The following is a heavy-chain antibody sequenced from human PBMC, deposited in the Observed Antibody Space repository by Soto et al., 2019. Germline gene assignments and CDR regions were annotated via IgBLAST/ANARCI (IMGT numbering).Heavy chain of an antibody. CDR2: IYYSGST. D-gene: IGHD3-10*01. CDR1: GGSISSGGYY. Sequence: PSETLSLTCTVSGGSISSGGYYWSWIRQHPGKGLEWIGYIYYSGSTYYNPSLKSRVTISVDTSKNQFSLKLSSVTAADTAVYYCARDSQNNYYGSGRPYYYYGMDVWGQGTTVTVLL. V-gene: IGHV4-31*03. J-gene: IGHJ6*02. CDR3: ARDSQNNYYGSGRPYYYYGMDV.